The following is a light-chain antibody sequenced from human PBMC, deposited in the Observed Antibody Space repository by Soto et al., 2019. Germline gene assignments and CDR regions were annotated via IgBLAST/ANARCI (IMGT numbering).Light chain of an antibody. J-gene: IGKJ1*01. Sequence: EIVMTQSPATLSVSPGERATLSCRASQSVRSKLAWYQQKPGQAPRLLIYDASTRATGIPARFSGSGSGTEFTLTISRLEPEDFAVYYCQQYGSSPWTFGQGTKVDIK. CDR1: QSVRSK. V-gene: IGKV3-15*01. CDR2: DAS. CDR3: QQYGSSPWT.